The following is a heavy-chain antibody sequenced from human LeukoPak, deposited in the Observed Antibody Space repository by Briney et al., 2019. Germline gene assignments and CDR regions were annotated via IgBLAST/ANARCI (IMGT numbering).Heavy chain of an antibody. D-gene: IGHD6-25*01. V-gene: IGHV4-39*02. CDR3: AREGGFYRPLDY. J-gene: IGHJ4*02. CDR2: IYYSGST. CDR1: GGSFISSTYY. Sequence: PSETLSLTCTVSGGSFISSTYYWGWIRQTPGKGLEWIGSIYYSGSTYYNPSLKSRVTMSVDTSKNQFSLKLNSVTAADTAVYYCAREGGFYRPLDYSGQGTLVTVSS.